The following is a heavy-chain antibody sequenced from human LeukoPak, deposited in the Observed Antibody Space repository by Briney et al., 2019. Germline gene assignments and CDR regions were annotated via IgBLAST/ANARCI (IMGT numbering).Heavy chain of an antibody. J-gene: IGHJ5*02. CDR3: AKDDGLIMFSS. Sequence: PGGSLRLSCAASGFTFSSYAMSWVRQAPGKGLEWVSAISGSGSTYYADSVKGRFTISRDNSKNTLYLQVNSLRAEDTAVYYCAKDDGLIMFSSWGQGTLVTVSS. V-gene: IGHV3-23*01. CDR1: GFTFSSYA. CDR2: ISGSGST. D-gene: IGHD3-16*01.